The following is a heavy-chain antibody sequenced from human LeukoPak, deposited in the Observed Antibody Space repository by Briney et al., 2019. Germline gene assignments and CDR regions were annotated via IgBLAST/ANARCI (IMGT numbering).Heavy chain of an antibody. CDR2: ISGSGGST. D-gene: IGHD1-26*01. Sequence: PGGSLRLSCAASGFTFSSYGMSWVRQAPGKGLEWVSAISGSGGSTYYADSVKGRFTISRDNSKNTLYLQMNSLRAEDTAVYYCAKDPTRIGRFDYWGQGTLVTVSS. J-gene: IGHJ4*02. CDR1: GFTFSSYG. CDR3: AKDPTRIGRFDY. V-gene: IGHV3-23*01.